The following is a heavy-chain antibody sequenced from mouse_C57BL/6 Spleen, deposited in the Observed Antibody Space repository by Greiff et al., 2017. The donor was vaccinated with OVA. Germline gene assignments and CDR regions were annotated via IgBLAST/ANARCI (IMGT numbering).Heavy chain of an antibody. CDR2: IDTSDSDT. CDR3: ATVGY. CDR1: GYTFTSYW. V-gene: IGHV1-52*01. D-gene: IGHD1-1*01. Sequence: QVQLQQPGADLVRPGSSVKLSCKASGYTFTSYWMHWVHQRPIQGLEWIGNIDTSDSDTHYTKTFKDTSTLSVDKSSSTAYMQLSSLTSEDSAIYYCATVGYWGQGTTLTVSS. J-gene: IGHJ2*01.